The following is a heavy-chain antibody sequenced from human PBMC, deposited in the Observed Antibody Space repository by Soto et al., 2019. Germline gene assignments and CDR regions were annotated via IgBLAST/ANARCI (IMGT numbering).Heavy chain of an antibody. Sequence: QVQLVQSGAEEKKPGASVKVSCKASGYTFTSYAMHWVRQAPGQRHEWMGWINAGNGNTKYSQKLQGRVTITRDPSASAASLALSSVRSEDTAVYYCARGSGPMIEWHWGQGTLVTVSS. CDR3: ARGSGPMIEWH. D-gene: IGHD5-12*01. J-gene: IGHJ4*02. CDR2: INAGNGNT. CDR1: GYTFTSYA. V-gene: IGHV1-3*05.